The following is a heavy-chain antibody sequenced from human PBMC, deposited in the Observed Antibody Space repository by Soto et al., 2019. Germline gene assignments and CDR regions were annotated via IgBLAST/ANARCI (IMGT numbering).Heavy chain of an antibody. CDR3: AAYSSRWAEPDY. CDR2: IYYSGST. Sequence: SETLSLTCTVSGGSISSYYWSWIRQPPGKGLEWIGYIYYSGSTNYNPSLKSRVTISVDTSKNQFSLKLSSVTAADTAVYYCAAYSSRWAEPDYWGQGTLVTVSS. J-gene: IGHJ4*02. D-gene: IGHD6-19*01. CDR1: GGSISSYY. V-gene: IGHV4-59*01.